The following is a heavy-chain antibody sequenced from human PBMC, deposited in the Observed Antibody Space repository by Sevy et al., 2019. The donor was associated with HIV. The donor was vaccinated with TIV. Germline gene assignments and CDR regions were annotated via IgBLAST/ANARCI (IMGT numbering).Heavy chain of an antibody. V-gene: IGHV3-33*01. Sequence: GGSLRLSCAASGFTFSSYGMHWVRQAPGKGLEWVAVIWYDGSNKYYADSVKGRFTISRDNSKNRLYLQMNSLRAEDTAVYYCARGGYYYDSSGYYYDYAFDIWGQGTMVTVSS. J-gene: IGHJ3*02. CDR1: GFTFSSYG. D-gene: IGHD3-22*01. CDR3: ARGGYYYDSSGYYYDYAFDI. CDR2: IWYDGSNK.